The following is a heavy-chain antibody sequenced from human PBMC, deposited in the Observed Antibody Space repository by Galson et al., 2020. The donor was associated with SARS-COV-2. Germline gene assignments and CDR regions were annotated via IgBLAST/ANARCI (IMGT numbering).Heavy chain of an antibody. V-gene: IGHV3-33*01. CDR2: IYYDGSNK. D-gene: IGHD6-13*01. CDR3: TRGLLSYSSSWDECDFEY. CDR1: GFTFRTYC. Sequence: GGSLRLSCAASGFTFRTYCMHWVRQAPGKGLEWVADIYYDGSNKYYADSVKGRFTISRDNSKNTLYLQMNSLRAEDTAVYYCTRGLLSYSSSWDECDFEYWGQGTLVTVSS. J-gene: IGHJ4*02.